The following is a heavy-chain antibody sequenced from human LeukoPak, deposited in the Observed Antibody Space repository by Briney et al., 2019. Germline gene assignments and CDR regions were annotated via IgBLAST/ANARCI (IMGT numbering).Heavy chain of an antibody. CDR2: INHNGNVN. J-gene: IGHJ6*02. CDR1: AFIFSGHW. V-gene: IGHV3-7*03. CDR3: ARGGGLDV. Sequence: GGSLRLSCEGSAFIFSGHWMYWVRQTPGKGLEWVASINHNGNVNYYVDSVKGRFTISRDNAKNSLYLQMSNLRAEDTAVYFCARGGGLDVWGQGATVTVSS. D-gene: IGHD3-16*01.